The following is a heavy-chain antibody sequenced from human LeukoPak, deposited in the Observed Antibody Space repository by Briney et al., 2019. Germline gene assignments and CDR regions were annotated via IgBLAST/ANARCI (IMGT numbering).Heavy chain of an antibody. D-gene: IGHD3-22*01. CDR2: INSDGIST. CDR3: ARDGNYYDSSGPFDY. V-gene: IGHV3-74*01. J-gene: IGHJ4*02. Sequence: PGRSLRLSCAASRVTFRRDWMHWIRQAPGKGLVWVARINSDGISTSYAGSVKGRFTISRDNAKNTLYLQMNSLRAEDTAVYYCARDGNYYDSSGPFDYWGQGTLVTVSS. CDR1: RVTFRRDW.